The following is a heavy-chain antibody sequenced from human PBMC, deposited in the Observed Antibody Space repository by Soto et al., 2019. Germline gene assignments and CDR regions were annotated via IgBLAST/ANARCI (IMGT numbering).Heavy chain of an antibody. J-gene: IGHJ4*02. CDR1: GYTFTSYA. D-gene: IGHD3-10*01. Sequence: QVQLVQSGAEVKKPGASVKVSCKASGYTFTSYAMHWVRQAPGQRIEWMGWINAGNGNTKYSQKFQGRVTITRDTSASTAYMELSSLRSEDTAVYYCARGSGLTYFDYWGQGTLVPVSS. CDR3: ARGSGLTYFDY. CDR2: INAGNGNT. V-gene: IGHV1-3*01.